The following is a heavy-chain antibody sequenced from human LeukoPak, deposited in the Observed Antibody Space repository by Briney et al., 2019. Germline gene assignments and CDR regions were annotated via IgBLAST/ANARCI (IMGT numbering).Heavy chain of an antibody. CDR1: GFTFDEHD. Sequence: GGSLRLSCAASGFTFDEHDMYWVGQVPGKGLEWVCLISKDGGNKHYADSVKGRFSISRDNNRNSLSLQMNSLRSEDTALYFCAKRSGAPNNFDYWRQGALVTVSS. CDR3: AKRSGAPNNFDY. V-gene: IGHV3-43*02. J-gene: IGHJ4*02. CDR2: ISKDGGNK. D-gene: IGHD1-1*01.